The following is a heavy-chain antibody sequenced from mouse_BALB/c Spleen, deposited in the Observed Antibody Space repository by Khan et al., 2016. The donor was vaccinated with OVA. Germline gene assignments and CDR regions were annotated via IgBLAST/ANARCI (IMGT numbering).Heavy chain of an antibody. D-gene: IGHD1-1*01. V-gene: IGHV1S81*02. Sequence: QVQLQQSGAELVKAGASVKMSCKASGYTFTSYWMHWVKQRLGLGLEWFAETNPTNGRTYYNEKFKSKATLTVDKSSSTAYMLLSGPTFEDSAVYDCARIKKIVATYFDYWGQGTTLTVSS. CDR3: ARIKKIVATYFDY. CDR2: TNPTNGRT. CDR1: GYTFTSYW. J-gene: IGHJ2*01.